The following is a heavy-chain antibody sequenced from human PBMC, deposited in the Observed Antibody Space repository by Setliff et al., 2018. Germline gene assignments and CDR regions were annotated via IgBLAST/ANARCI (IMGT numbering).Heavy chain of an antibody. Sequence: SETLSLTCAVYGGSFSNYYWSWIRQPPGKGLEWIGEINQSGSANYNPSLKSRASLSVDTSKNQFSLKLSSVTAADTAMYYCRFWSGYYKNDYWGQGTPVTVSS. D-gene: IGHD3-3*01. J-gene: IGHJ4*02. CDR3: RFWSGYYKNDY. CDR2: INQSGSA. V-gene: IGHV4-34*01. CDR1: GGSFSNYY.